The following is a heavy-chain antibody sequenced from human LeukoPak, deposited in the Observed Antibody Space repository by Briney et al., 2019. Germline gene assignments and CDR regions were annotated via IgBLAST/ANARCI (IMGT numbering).Heavy chain of an antibody. D-gene: IGHD5-24*01. CDR2: IYTSGST. Sequence: PSETLSLTCTVSGGSISSYCCHWIRQPAGKGLEWIGRIYTSGSTNYSPSLKSRVTMSVDTSKNQFSLKLSSVTAADTAVYYCARAQSWLGYVFDYWGQGTLITVSS. CDR1: GGSISSYC. V-gene: IGHV4-4*07. CDR3: ARAQSWLGYVFDY. J-gene: IGHJ4*02.